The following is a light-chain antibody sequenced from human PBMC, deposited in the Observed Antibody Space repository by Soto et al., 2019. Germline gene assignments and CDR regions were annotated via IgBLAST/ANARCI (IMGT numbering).Light chain of an antibody. V-gene: IGKV3-11*01. J-gene: IGKJ4*01. CDR1: QSVSSY. CDR2: DAS. Sequence: EIVLTQSPATLSLSPGERVTLSCRASQSVSSYLAWYQQKPGQAPRLLIYDASNRATGIPARFSGSGSGTDFTLTISSLEPEDFAVYYCQQRSLTFGGGTKVEIK. CDR3: QQRSLT.